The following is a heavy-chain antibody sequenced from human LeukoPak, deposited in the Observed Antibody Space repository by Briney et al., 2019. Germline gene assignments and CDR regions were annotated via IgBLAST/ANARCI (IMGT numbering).Heavy chain of an antibody. D-gene: IGHD6-13*01. Sequence: GGSLRLSCAASGFTFSSYAMHWVRQAPGKGLEYVSAISSNGGSTYYANSVKGRFTISRDNSKNTLYLQMGSLRAEDMAVYYCARDPDRDVSSSWYGHFDYWGQGTLVTVSS. J-gene: IGHJ4*02. CDR2: ISSNGGST. V-gene: IGHV3-64*01. CDR1: GFTFSSYA. CDR3: ARDPDRDVSSSWYGHFDY.